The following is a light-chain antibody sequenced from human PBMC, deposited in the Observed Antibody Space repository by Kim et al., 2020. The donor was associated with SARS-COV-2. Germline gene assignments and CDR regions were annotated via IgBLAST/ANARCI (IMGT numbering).Light chain of an antibody. CDR3: QQYGSLPWT. V-gene: IGKV3-20*01. Sequence: EIVLTQSPGTLSLSPGERATLSCGASQSVRSNYLAWYQQKPGQAPRLLIYGASSRATGIPDRFSGSGSGTDFTLTIIRLEPEDFAVYYCQQYGSLPWTFAQGTKMDIK. CDR1: QSVRSNY. J-gene: IGKJ1*01. CDR2: GAS.